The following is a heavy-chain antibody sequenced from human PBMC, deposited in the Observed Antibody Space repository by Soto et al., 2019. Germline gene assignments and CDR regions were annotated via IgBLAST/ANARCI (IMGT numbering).Heavy chain of an antibody. D-gene: IGHD3-22*01. Sequence: GGSLRLSCAASGFTFSSYGMHRVRQAPGKGLEWVAVIWYDGSNKYYADSVKGRFTISRDNSKNTLYLQMNSLRAEDTAVYYCARDRYYYDSSGYYLVYYYYYYGMDVWGQGTTVTVS. CDR2: IWYDGSNK. V-gene: IGHV3-33*01. J-gene: IGHJ6*02. CDR3: ARDRYYYDSSGYYLVYYYYYYGMDV. CDR1: GFTFSSYG.